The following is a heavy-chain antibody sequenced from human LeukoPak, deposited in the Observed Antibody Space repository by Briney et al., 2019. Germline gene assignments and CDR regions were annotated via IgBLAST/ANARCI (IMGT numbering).Heavy chain of an antibody. J-gene: IGHJ5*02. CDR1: NESFTTYY. CDR3: ARAARGGFDP. Sequence: SETLSLTCTVYNESFTTYYWGWIRQAPGKGLEWIGEVYHSGMIKYNPSLRSRLTLSLEKSKSQFPLRLNSVTAADTAVYYCARAARGGFDPWGQGILVTVSS. V-gene: IGHV4-34*01. CDR2: VYHSGMI.